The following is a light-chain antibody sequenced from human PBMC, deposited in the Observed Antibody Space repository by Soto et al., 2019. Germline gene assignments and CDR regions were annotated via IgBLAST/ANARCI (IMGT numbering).Light chain of an antibody. CDR3: QQYNDWLT. J-gene: IGKJ4*01. Sequence: EVVMTQSPATLSVSPGERATLSCTASQSVKTNLAWYQQKPGQSPRLLIYGASTRAMGIPGRFSGSGSGTEFTLTISSLQSEDFAVYYCQQYNDWLTCGGGTKVEIK. CDR1: QSVKTN. CDR2: GAS. V-gene: IGKV3-15*01.